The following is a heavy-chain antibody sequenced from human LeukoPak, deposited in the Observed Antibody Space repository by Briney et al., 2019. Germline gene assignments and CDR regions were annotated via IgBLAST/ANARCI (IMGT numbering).Heavy chain of an antibody. D-gene: IGHD3-10*01. CDR1: GFTFSSYS. CDR3: ARSSWFGDLAENGMDV. J-gene: IGHJ6*02. Sequence: AGGSLRLSCAASGFTFSSYSMNWVRQAPGKGLEWVSSISSSSSYIYYADSVKGRFTISRDNAKNSLYLQMNSLRAEDTAVYYCARSSWFGDLAENGMDVWGQGTTVTVSS. CDR2: ISSSSSYI. V-gene: IGHV3-21*01.